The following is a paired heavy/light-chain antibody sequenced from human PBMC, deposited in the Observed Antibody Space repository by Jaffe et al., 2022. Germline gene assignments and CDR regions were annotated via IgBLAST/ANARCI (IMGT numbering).Light chain of an antibody. J-gene: IGLJ2*01. Sequence: QSALTQPASVSGSPGQSITISCTGTSSDVGGYNYVSWYQQHPGKAPKLMIYEVSNRPSGVSNRFSGSKSGNTASLTISGLQAEDEADYYCSSYTSSSTLGNVVFGGGTKLTVL. CDR1: SSDVGGYNY. V-gene: IGLV2-14*01. CDR3: SSYTSSSTLGNVV. CDR2: EVS.
Heavy chain of an antibody. V-gene: IGHV3-64*01. D-gene: IGHD3-9*01. CDR2: ISSNGGST. CDR3: ARSQTYYDILTGYSPFDY. Sequence: EVQLVESGGGLVQPGGSLRLSCAASGFTFSSYAMHWVRQAPGKGLEYVSAISSNGGSTYYANSVKGRFTISRDNSKNTLYLQMGSLRAEDMAVYYCARSQTYYDILTGYSPFDYWGQGTLVTVSS. J-gene: IGHJ4*02. CDR1: GFTFSSYA.